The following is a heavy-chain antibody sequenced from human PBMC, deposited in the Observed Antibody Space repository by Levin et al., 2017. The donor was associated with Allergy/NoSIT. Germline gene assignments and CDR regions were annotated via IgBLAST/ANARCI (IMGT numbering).Heavy chain of an antibody. Sequence: SETLSLTCKVSGGSISSGSYYWSWIRQPAAKGLEWIGRFYSIGTATYNPSLKSRVTISVDTSKNQFSLKLSSVTAADTAVYYCARAEVGSEHWGQGTLVTVSS. CDR2: FYSIGTA. CDR1: GGSISSGSYY. CDR3: ARAEVGSEH. J-gene: IGHJ4*02. V-gene: IGHV4-61*02. D-gene: IGHD3-10*01.